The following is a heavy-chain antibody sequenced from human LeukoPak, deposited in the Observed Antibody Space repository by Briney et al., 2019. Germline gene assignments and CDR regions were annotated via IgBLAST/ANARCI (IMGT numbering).Heavy chain of an antibody. D-gene: IGHD5-18*01. V-gene: IGHV3-7*01. CDR1: GFTFRNDW. J-gene: IGHJ4*02. CDR3: ASLDTALLNSAY. CDR2: VKQGGSEK. Sequence: PGGSLRLSCAVFGFTFRNDWMSWVRQAPGKGLEWVAMVKQGGSEKYYVDSVRGRFTVSRDDAKNSLYLQMNSLRAEDTAVYYCASLDTALLNSAYWGQGTLVTVSS.